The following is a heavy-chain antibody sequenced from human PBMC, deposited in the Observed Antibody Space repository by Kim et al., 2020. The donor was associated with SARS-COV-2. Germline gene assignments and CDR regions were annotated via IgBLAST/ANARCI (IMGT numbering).Heavy chain of an antibody. V-gene: IGHV3-48*02. CDR1: GFTFSSYS. D-gene: IGHD3-10*01. CDR3: ARTIITMVRGVMEPLFDP. Sequence: GGSLRLSCAASGFTFSSYSMNWVRQAPGKGLEWVSYISSSSSTIYYADSVKGRFTISRDNAKNSLYLQMNSLRDEDTAVYYCARTIITMVRGVMEPLFDPWGQGTLVTVSS. J-gene: IGHJ5*02. CDR2: ISSSSSTI.